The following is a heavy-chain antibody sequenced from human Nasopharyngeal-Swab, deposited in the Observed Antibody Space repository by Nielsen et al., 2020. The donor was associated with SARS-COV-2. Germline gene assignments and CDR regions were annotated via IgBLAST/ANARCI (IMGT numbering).Heavy chain of an antibody. J-gene: IGHJ4*02. CDR2: ISYDGSNK. CDR3: AREAVAGTSPYFDY. D-gene: IGHD6-19*01. V-gene: IGHV3-30-3*01. Sequence: LKISGAASGFTFSSYAMHWVRQAPGKGLEWVAVISYDGSNKYYADSVKGRFTISRDNSKNTLYLQMNSLRAEDTAVYYCAREAVAGTSPYFDYWGQGTLVTVSS. CDR1: GFTFSSYA.